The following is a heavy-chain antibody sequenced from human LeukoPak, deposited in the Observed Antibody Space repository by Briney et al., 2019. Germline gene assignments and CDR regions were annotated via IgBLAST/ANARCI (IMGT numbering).Heavy chain of an antibody. J-gene: IGHJ2*01. D-gene: IGHD2-2*01. Sequence: PSETLSLTCAVSSYSISSGYYGGWIRQPPGKGLEWIGSIYHSGSTYYNPSLKSRVTISVDTSKNHFSLKLSSVTAADTAVYYCACYGCSSTSCCGPPDLWGRGTLVTVSS. CDR3: ACYGCSSTSCCGPPDL. CDR1: SYSISSGYY. CDR2: IYHSGST. V-gene: IGHV4-38-2*01.